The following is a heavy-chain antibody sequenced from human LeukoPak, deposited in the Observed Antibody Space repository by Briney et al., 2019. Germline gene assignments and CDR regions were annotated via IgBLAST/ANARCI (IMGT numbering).Heavy chain of an antibody. CDR3: ALLGTAISYYFDY. D-gene: IGHD6-6*01. Sequence: GGSLRLSCVASGFTFSSYAMHWVRQAPGKGLEYVSAISSNGGSTYYANSVKGRFTISRDNSRNTLYLQMGSLRAEDTAVYYCALLGTAISYYFDYWGQGTLVTVSS. CDR1: GFTFSSYA. V-gene: IGHV3-64*01. J-gene: IGHJ4*02. CDR2: ISSNGGST.